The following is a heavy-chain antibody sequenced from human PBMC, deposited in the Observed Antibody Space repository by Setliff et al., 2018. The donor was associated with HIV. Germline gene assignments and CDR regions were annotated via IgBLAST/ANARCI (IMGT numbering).Heavy chain of an antibody. CDR3: ARDLGAVAGYYFDY. CDR2: IYTSGST. V-gene: IGHV4-61*02. CDR1: GGSISSGSYY. Sequence: SETLSLTCTVSGGSISSGSYYWSWIRQPAGKGLEWIGRIYTSGSTNYNPSLKSRVTISVDTSKSQFSLKLSSVTAADTAVYYCARDLGAVAGYYFDYWGQGTLVTVSS. D-gene: IGHD6-19*01. J-gene: IGHJ4*02.